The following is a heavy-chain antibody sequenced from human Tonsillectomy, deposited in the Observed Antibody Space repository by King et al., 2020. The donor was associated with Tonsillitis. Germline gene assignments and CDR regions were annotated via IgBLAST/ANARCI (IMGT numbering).Heavy chain of an antibody. CDR1: GGSIRSHY. D-gene: IGHD6-6*01. V-gene: IGHV4-59*08. J-gene: IGHJ4*02. CDR3: ARLLPEYSRSAGCFDY. CDR2: IYSSGST. Sequence: QLQESGPGLAKPSETLSLTCTVSGGSIRSHYWSWIRQPPGKGLDWIGYIYSSGSTNYNPSLKSRVTISVDTPKNQFSLKLSSVTAADTAVYYCARLLPEYSRSAGCFDYWGQGTLVTVSS.